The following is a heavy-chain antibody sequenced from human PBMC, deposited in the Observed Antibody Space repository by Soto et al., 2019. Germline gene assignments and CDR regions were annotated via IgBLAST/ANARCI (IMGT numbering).Heavy chain of an antibody. J-gene: IGHJ4*02. CDR2: ISHSGST. V-gene: IGHV4-34*01. CDR1: GGSFSGYY. CDR3: ARGFHWEAPFDY. D-gene: IGHD3-9*01. Sequence: KPSETLSLTCAVYGGSFSGYYWSWIRQPPGRGLEWIGSISHSGSTYYNPSLKSRVTISVDTSKNQFSLKLSSVTAADTAVYYCARGFHWEAPFDYWGQGTLVTVSS.